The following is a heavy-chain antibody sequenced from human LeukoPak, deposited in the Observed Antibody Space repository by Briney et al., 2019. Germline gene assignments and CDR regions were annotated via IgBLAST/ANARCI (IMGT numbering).Heavy chain of an antibody. CDR1: GFPFTNNY. D-gene: IGHD1-26*01. CDR2: INIGGSV. V-gene: IGHV3-53*01. J-gene: IGHJ5*01. Sequence: GGSLRLSCAASGFPFTNNYMSWVRQAPGKRLEWVSVINIGGSVSYADSVKGRFTISRDNSNSTLYLQMNSLRAEDTALYYCARVRRQVGSRWFDSWGQGTLVTVSS. CDR3: ARVRRQVGSRWFDS.